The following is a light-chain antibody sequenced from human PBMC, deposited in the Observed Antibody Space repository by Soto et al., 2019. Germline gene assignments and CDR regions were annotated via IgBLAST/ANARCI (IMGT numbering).Light chain of an antibody. Sequence: QSVLAQPASVSGSPGQSITISCSGSSIDVGDNNYVSWYQHHPGKAPKLIIYEVSNRPSGVSNRFSGSSSDNTASLTISGLLPDDEADYYCCSYADGSIYFFGTGTKLTVL. CDR2: EVS. V-gene: IGLV2-14*01. J-gene: IGLJ1*01. CDR3: CSYADGSIYF. CDR1: SIDVGDNNY.